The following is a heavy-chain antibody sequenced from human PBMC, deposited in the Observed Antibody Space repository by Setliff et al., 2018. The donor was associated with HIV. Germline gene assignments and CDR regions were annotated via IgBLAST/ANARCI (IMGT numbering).Heavy chain of an antibody. J-gene: IGHJ4*02. CDR2: IYSDGST. V-gene: IGHV3-66*02. Sequence: GGSLRLSCAASGFTVSGSYMSWVRQAPGKGLEWVSNIYSDGSTYHADSVKGRFTLSRDNSKNTLYLQMNSLTPEDTAVYYCAKPRLYNSALENWGLGTLVTVSS. D-gene: IGHD1-1*01. CDR1: GFTVSGSY. CDR3: AKPRLYNSALEN.